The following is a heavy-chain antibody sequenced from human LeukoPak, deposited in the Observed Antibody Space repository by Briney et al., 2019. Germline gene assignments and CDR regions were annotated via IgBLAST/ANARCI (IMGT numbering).Heavy chain of an antibody. CDR2: IYYSGST. V-gene: IGHV4-59*01. D-gene: IGHD6-13*01. J-gene: IGHJ4*02. Sequence: SETLSLTCTVSGGSISSYYWSWIRQPPGKGLEWIGYIYYSGSTIYNPSLKSRVTISVDTSKNQFSLKLSSVTAADAAVYYCARGDGWQQLVRYWSQGTLVTVSS. CDR1: GGSISSYY. CDR3: ARGDGWQQLVRY.